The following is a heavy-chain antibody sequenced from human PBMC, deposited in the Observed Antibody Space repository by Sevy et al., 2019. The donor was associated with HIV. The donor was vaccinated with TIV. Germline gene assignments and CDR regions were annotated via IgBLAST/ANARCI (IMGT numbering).Heavy chain of an antibody. V-gene: IGHV3-33*01. CDR3: AATATHLDY. CDR1: GFTFSSFG. D-gene: IGHD1-26*01. Sequence: GGSLRLSCAASGFTFSSFGMHWVRQAPGKGLEWVAVIWYEGSTTYYADSVRGRFTISRDSSNNTLYLQMNSLRADDTAVYYCAATATHLDYWCQGTLVTVSS. J-gene: IGHJ4*02. CDR2: IWYEGSTT.